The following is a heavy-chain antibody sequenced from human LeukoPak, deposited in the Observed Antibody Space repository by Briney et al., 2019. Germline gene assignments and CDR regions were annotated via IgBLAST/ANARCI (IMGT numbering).Heavy chain of an antibody. CDR2: IDPSDSYT. J-gene: IGHJ4*02. CDR3: ASHPRAMAPMGY. D-gene: IGHD5-18*01. CDR1: GYGFTSYW. Sequence: GEALRISFKGSGYGFTSYWISWGREMPGKGLGWRGRIDPSDSYTNYSPSFQPHVTISADKSLSTAYLQWSSLKASDTAMYYCASHPRAMAPMGYWGQGTLVTVSS. V-gene: IGHV5-10-1*01.